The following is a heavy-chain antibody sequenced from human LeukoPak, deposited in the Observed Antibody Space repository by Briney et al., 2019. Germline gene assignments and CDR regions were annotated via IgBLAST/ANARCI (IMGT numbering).Heavy chain of an antibody. J-gene: IGHJ4*02. CDR2: ISGSGGST. Sequence: PPGGSLRLSCAASGFTFSSYAMSWVRQAPGKGLEWVSAISGSGGSTYYADSVKGRFTISRDNSKNTLYLQMNSLRAEDTAVYYCAKFSRGVVPAAVQFDYWGQGTLVTVSS. CDR1: GFTFSSYA. CDR3: AKFSRGVVPAAVQFDY. D-gene: IGHD2-2*01. V-gene: IGHV3-23*01.